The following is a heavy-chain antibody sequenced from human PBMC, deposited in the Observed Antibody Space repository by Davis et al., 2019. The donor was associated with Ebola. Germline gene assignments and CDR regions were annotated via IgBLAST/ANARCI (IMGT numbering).Heavy chain of an antibody. CDR3: ARERLGYCSGGSCSEDY. V-gene: IGHV3-21*01. CDR2: ISSSSRYI. D-gene: IGHD2-15*01. CDR1: GFTFSSYS. J-gene: IGHJ4*02. Sequence: PGGSLRLSCAASGFTFSSYSMNWVRQAPGKGLEWVASISSSSRYIYYADSVKGRFTISRDNAKNSLYLQMNSLTAEDTAVYYCARERLGYCSGGSCSEDYWGQGTLVTVSS.